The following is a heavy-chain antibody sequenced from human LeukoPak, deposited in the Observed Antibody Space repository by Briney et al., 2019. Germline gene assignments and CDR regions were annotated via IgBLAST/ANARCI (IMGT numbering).Heavy chain of an antibody. J-gene: IGHJ4*02. CDR1: GFTFSGFS. CDR2: IRGSGSDM. Sequence: GGSLRLSCAASGFTFSGFSLNWVRQAPGKGLEWISNIRGSGSDMYYAASVKRRFTISRDSATNSLYLQMNNLKVDDTAVYFCVRDFNWAFDSWGQGTLVTVSS. V-gene: IGHV3-48*01. CDR3: VRDFNWAFDS. D-gene: IGHD7-27*01.